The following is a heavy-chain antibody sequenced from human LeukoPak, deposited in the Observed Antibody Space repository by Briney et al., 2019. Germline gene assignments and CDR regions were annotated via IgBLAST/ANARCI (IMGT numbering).Heavy chain of an antibody. V-gene: IGHV4-59*01. Sequence: PSETLSLTCTVSGGSISSYYWSWIRQPPGKGLEWIGYIYYSGSTNYNPSLKSRVTISVDTSKNQFSLKLSSVTAADTAVYYCARVVVAGGDNWFDPWGQGTLVTVSS. CDR2: IYYSGST. D-gene: IGHD6-19*01. CDR1: GGSISSYY. J-gene: IGHJ5*02. CDR3: ARVVVAGGDNWFDP.